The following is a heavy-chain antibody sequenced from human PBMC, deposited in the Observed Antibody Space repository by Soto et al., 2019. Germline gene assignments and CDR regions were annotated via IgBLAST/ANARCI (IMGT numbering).Heavy chain of an antibody. D-gene: IGHD2-8*01. J-gene: IGHJ5*02. V-gene: IGHV3-66*01. CDR2: IYSGGST. CDR1: GFTVSSNY. Sequence: GGSLRLSCAASGFTVSSNYMSWVRQAPGKGLEWVSVIYSGGSTYYADSVKGRFTISRDNSKNTLYLQMNSLRAEDTAVYYCARDPYNGVFDPWGQGTLVTVSS. CDR3: ARDPYNGVFDP.